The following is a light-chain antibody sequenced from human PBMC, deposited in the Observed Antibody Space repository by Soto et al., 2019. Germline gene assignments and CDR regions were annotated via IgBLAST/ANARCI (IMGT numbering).Light chain of an antibody. V-gene: IGLV2-14*01. CDR2: EVN. Sequence: QSVLTQPASVSGSPGQSVTISCTGPRSDIGDSNFISWYQHSPGKAPRLLIYEVNDLPSGVSRRFSGSKAGNTASLTISGLLDDDEAEYFCASFRSGTILVFGSGTTVTVL. CDR1: RSDIGDSNF. J-gene: IGLJ1*01. CDR3: ASFRSGTILV.